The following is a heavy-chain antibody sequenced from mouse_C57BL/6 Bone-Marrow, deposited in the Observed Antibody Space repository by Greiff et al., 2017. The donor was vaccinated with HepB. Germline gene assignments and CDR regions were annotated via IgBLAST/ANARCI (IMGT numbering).Heavy chain of an antibody. Sequence: EVKLMESGGDLVKPGGSLKLSCVTSGFTFSTSGMSWVRQTPDKRLEWVATINTGGTYTYYPDSVKGRFTISKDTAKSTLFLQMSSLKSEDTAIYYCARDSLDYYFDYWGQGTTLTVSS. D-gene: IGHD2-12*01. CDR1: GFTFSTSG. CDR2: INTGGTYT. V-gene: IGHV5-6*01. CDR3: ARDSLDYYFDY. J-gene: IGHJ2*01.